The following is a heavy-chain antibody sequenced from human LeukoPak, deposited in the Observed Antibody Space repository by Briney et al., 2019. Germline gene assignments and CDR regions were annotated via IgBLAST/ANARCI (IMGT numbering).Heavy chain of an antibody. J-gene: IGHJ4*02. D-gene: IGHD3/OR15-3a*01. CDR3: ARGPSMIYYFDY. CDR2: MNPNSGNT. CDR1: GYTFTSYD. V-gene: IGHV1-8*03. Sequence: VASVKVSCKASGYTFTSYDINWVRQATGQGLEWMGWMNPNSGNTGYAQKFQGRVTITRNTSISTAYMELSSLRSEDTAVYYCARGPSMIYYFDYWGQGTLVTVSS.